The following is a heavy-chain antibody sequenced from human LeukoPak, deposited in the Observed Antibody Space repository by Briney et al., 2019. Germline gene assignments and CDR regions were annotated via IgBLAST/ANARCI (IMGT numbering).Heavy chain of an antibody. CDR1: GGSFSGYY. D-gene: IGHD3-10*01. CDR2: INHSGST. Sequence: SETLSLTCAVYGGSFSGYYWSWIRQPPGKGLEWIGEINHSGSTNYNPSLKSRLTISVDTSKNQFSLKLSSVTAADTAVYYCARGQENGSGSYHYWGQGTLVTVSS. J-gene: IGHJ4*02. V-gene: IGHV4-34*01. CDR3: ARGQENGSGSYHY.